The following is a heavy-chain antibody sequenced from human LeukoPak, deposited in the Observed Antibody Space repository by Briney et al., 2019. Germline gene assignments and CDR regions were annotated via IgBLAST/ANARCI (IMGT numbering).Heavy chain of an antibody. Sequence: GGSLRLSCAASGFTFSSYWMSWVRQAPGKGLKWVANIKQDGSEKYYVDSVKGRFTISRDNAKNSLYLQMNSLRAEDTAVYYCASYCSSTSCYQGFDYWGQGTLVTVSS. J-gene: IGHJ4*02. CDR2: IKQDGSEK. CDR1: GFTFSSYW. CDR3: ASYCSSTSCYQGFDY. D-gene: IGHD2-2*01. V-gene: IGHV3-7*01.